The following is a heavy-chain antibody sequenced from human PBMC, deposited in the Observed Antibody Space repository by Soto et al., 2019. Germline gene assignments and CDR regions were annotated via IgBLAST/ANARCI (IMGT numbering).Heavy chain of an antibody. J-gene: IGHJ4*02. V-gene: IGHV1-8*01. CDR2: MNPSNGNT. CDR1: GYTFTSYD. Sequence: GASVKVSCKASGYTFTSYDINWVRQATGQRLEWMGWMNPSNGNTEYSQKFQSRVTMTRDTSTSTAYMELSSLRSEDTAVYYCARDEESDIVATMVYWGQGTLVTVSS. CDR3: ARDEESDIVATMVY. D-gene: IGHD5-12*01.